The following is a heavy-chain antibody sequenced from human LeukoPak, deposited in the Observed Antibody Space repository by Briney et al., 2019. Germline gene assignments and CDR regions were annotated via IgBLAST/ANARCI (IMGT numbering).Heavy chain of an antibody. Sequence: PGGSLRLSCAASGFTFSSYAMHWVRQAPGKGLEWVAVISYDGSNKYYADSVKGRFTISRDNSKNTLYLQMNSLRAEDTAVYYCARLGAVAPNYWGQGTLVTVSS. D-gene: IGHD6-19*01. CDR3: ARLGAVAPNY. V-gene: IGHV3-30-3*01. J-gene: IGHJ4*02. CDR2: ISYDGSNK. CDR1: GFTFSSYA.